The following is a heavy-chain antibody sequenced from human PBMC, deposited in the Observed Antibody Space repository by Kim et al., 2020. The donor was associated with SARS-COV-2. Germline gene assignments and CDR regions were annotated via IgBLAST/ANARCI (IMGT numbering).Heavy chain of an antibody. CDR1: GYTFTSYD. V-gene: IGHV1-8*01. CDR3: ARCGWAMGGSGELLCYYYYGMDV. CDR2: MHPKSGNT. Sequence: ASVKVSCKASGYTFTSYDINWVRQATGQGPEWMGWMHPKSGNTGYAQKFQGRVNMTRNTSISTAYMELSSLRSEDTAVYYCARCGWAMGGSGELLCYYYYGMDVWGQGTTVTVSS. J-gene: IGHJ6*02. D-gene: IGHD3-10*01.